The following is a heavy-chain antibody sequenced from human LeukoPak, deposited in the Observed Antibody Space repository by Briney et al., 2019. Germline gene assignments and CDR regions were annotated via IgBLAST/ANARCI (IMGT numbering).Heavy chain of an antibody. CDR3: AKGYYDSSGLSY. V-gene: IGHV3-30*18. Sequence: GRSLRLSCAASGFTFSSYGMHWVRQAPGKGLEWVAVISYDGSNKYYADSVKGRFTISRDNSKNTLYLQMNSLRAEDTAVYYCAKGYYDSSGLSYWGQGTLVTVSS. CDR1: GFTFSSYG. J-gene: IGHJ4*02. D-gene: IGHD3-22*01. CDR2: ISYDGSNK.